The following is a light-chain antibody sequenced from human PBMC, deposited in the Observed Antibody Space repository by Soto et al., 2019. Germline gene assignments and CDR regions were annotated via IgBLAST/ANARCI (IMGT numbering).Light chain of an antibody. Sequence: DIQMTQSPSTLSASVGDRVTITCRASQGISSDLGWYQQKPGKAPKRLIYAASILQSGVPSRFSGSGSGTEFTLTISSLQPEDFATYYCLQHSSYSWTFGQGTKVDIK. J-gene: IGKJ1*01. V-gene: IGKV1-17*01. CDR2: AAS. CDR3: LQHSSYSWT. CDR1: QGISSD.